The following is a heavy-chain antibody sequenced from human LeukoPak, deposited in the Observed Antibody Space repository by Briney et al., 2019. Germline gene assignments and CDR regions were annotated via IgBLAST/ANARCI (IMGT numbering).Heavy chain of an antibody. CDR1: GFTLSGYW. Sequence: GGSLRLSCAASGFTLSGYWMSWVRQAPVKGLEWVANIKQDGSDKNYLDSVKGRFTVSRDNAKNSLYLQMDSLRAEDTAVYYCVRGGGSFDSWAREPWSPSPQ. CDR3: VRGGGSFDS. J-gene: IGHJ4*02. D-gene: IGHD3-16*01. CDR2: IKQDGSDK. V-gene: IGHV3-7*04.